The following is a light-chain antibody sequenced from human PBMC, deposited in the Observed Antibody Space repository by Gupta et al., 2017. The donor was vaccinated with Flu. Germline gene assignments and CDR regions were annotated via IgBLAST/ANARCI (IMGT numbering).Light chain of an antibody. J-gene: IGKJ1*01. CDR3: MQARQTPWT. V-gene: IGKV2-28*01. CDR2: LGS. Sequence: DIVMTQSPLSLPVTPGEPASISCRSSQSLLHSNGYNYLDWYLQRPGHSPQLLIYLGSNRASGVPDRFSGSGSGTDFTLKISRVETEDVGVYDCMQARQTPWTFGQGTKVEI. CDR1: QSLLHSNGYNY.